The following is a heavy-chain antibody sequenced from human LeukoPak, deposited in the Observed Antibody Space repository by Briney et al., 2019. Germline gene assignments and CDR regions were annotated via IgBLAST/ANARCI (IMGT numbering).Heavy chain of an antibody. CDR3: ARGPWMLAYSGKGYFQH. J-gene: IGHJ1*01. Sequence: SETLSLTCTVSGGSVSSSNYYWGWIRQPPGKGPEWIGSIYHSGSTYYNPSLKSRTTISVDTSKNQFSLKLSSVTAADTAVYYCARGPWMLAYSGKGYFQHWGQGTLVTVSS. V-gene: IGHV4-39*07. D-gene: IGHD2-21*01. CDR1: GGSVSSSNYY. CDR2: IYHSGST.